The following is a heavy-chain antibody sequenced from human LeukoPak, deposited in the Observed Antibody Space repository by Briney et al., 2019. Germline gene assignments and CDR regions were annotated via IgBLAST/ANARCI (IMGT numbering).Heavy chain of an antibody. CDR2: ISWNSGSI. CDR3: AKDRRSLLVATIFDY. Sequence: PGRSLRLSCAASGFTFDDYAMHWVRQAPGKGLEWVSGISWNSGSIGYADSVKGRFTISRDNAKNSLYLQMNSLRAEDTALYYCAKDRRSLLVATIFDYWGQGTLVTVSS. V-gene: IGHV3-9*01. D-gene: IGHD5-12*01. J-gene: IGHJ4*02. CDR1: GFTFDDYA.